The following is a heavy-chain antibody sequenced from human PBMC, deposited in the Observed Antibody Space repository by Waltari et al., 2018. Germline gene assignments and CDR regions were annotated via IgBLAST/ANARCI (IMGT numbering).Heavy chain of an antibody. CDR2: IYSGAST. CDR1: GFAVRDNY. D-gene: IGHD2-15*01. CDR3: ASHYCSGGSCYFDY. V-gene: IGHV3-53*02. J-gene: IGHJ4*02. Sequence: EVQLVETGGGFIQPGGSLRLSCAVSGFAVRDNYMSWVRQAPGKGVGWVSVIYSGASTYYADSVKGRFTISRDTSKNTVYLQMNSLRGEDTAVYFCASHYCSGGSCYFDYWGQGTLVTVSS.